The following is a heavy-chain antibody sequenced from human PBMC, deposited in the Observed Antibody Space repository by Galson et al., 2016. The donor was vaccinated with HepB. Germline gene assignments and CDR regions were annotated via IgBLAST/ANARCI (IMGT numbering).Heavy chain of an antibody. Sequence: SVKVSCKASGYTFTTSGISWVRQASGQGLEWMGWISAYSGNTNYAQKFQGRLTLTKDTSASTVYMELRSLRFDDTAMYYCARDRDAALDYWGQGTLVTVSS. CDR3: ARDRDAALDY. D-gene: IGHD6-13*01. J-gene: IGHJ4*02. V-gene: IGHV1-18*01. CDR1: GYTFTTSG. CDR2: ISAYSGNT.